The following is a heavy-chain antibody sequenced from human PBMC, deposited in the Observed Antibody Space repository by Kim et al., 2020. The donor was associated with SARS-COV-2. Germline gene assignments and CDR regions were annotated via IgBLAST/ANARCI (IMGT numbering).Heavy chain of an antibody. D-gene: IGHD7-27*01. J-gene: IGHJ4*02. Sequence: SVKVSCKASGGTFSGLAINWVRQAPGQRLEWMGGIIPMSGKANYTQKFQGRVTMTADESTSTAYMELRSLRFDDTAVYYCASPWALGKYWGQGTRVTVS. CDR1: GGTFSGLA. CDR3: ASPWALGKY. V-gene: IGHV1-69*13. CDR2: IIPMSGKA.